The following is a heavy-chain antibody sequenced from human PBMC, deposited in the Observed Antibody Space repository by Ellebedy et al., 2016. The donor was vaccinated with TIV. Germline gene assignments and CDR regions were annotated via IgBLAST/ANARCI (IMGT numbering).Heavy chain of an antibody. Sequence: SETLSLXXSVSGDSINDGAYFWTWIRQHPGKGLEWIGYIYHSGMTYYNSSLKTRVTMSVDRSKNQFSLKLSSVTAADTAVYYCARYAFGSGSFDYWGQGILVTVSS. D-gene: IGHD3-10*01. V-gene: IGHV4-30-2*01. J-gene: IGHJ4*02. CDR1: GDSINDGAYF. CDR3: ARYAFGSGSFDY. CDR2: IYHSGMT.